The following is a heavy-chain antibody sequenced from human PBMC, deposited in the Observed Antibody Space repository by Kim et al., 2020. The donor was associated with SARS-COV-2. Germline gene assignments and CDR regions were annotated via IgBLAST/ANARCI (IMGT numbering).Heavy chain of an antibody. CDR3: ARKAMALFYYDSRYYYYGMDV. D-gene: IGHD3-22*01. CDR2: IIPIFGTA. V-gene: IGHV1-69*13. Sequence: SVKVSCKASGGTFSSYAISWVRQAPGQGLEWMGGIIPIFGTANYAQKFQGRVTITADESTSTAYMELSSLRSEDTAVYYCARKAMALFYYDSRYYYYGMDVWGQGTTVTVSS. J-gene: IGHJ6*02. CDR1: GGTFSSYA.